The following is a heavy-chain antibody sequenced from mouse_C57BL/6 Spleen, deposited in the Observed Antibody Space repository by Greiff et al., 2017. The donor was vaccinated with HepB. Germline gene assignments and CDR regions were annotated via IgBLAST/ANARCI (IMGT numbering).Heavy chain of an antibody. CDR2: ISSGGSYT. Sequence: EVKLVESGGDLVKPGGSLKLSCAASGFTFSSYGMSWVRQTPDKRLEWVATISSGGSYTYYPDSVKGRFTISRDNAKNTLYLQMSSLKSEDTAMYYCARMSTGNVLAYWGQGTLVTVSA. CDR1: GFTFSSYG. J-gene: IGHJ3*01. CDR3: ARMSTGNVLAY. D-gene: IGHD4-1*02. V-gene: IGHV5-6*02.